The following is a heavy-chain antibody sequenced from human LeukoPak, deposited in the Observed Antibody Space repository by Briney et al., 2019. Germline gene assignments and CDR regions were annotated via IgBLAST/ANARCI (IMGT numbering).Heavy chain of an antibody. CDR2: IYTSGST. V-gene: IGHV4-61*02. CDR1: GGSISSSTYY. D-gene: IGHD6-13*01. Sequence: SETLSLTCTVSGGSISSSTYYWSWIRQPAGKGLEWIGRIYTSGSTNYNPSLKSRVTVPVDTSKNQFSLKLTSVTAADTAIYYCARDHSSSWGGGYYYYYMDVWGKGTTVTISS. J-gene: IGHJ6*03. CDR3: ARDHSSSWGGGYYYYYMDV.